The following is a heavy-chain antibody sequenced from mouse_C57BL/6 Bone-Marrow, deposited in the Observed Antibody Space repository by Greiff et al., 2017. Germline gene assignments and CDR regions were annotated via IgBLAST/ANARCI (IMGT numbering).Heavy chain of an antibody. J-gene: IGHJ2*01. D-gene: IGHD1-1*01. V-gene: IGHV1-61*01. Sequence: QVQLQQPGAELVRPGSSVKLSCKASGYTFTSYWMDWVKQRPGQGLEWIGNIYPSDSETHYNQKFKDKATLTVDKSSSTAYMQLSSLTSEDYAVYYCARGIYYYGSSYFYFDYWGQGTTLTVSS. CDR2: IYPSDSET. CDR1: GYTFTSYW. CDR3: ARGIYYYGSSYFYFDY.